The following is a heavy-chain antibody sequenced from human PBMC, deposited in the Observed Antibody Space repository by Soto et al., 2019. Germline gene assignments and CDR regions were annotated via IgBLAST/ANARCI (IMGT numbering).Heavy chain of an antibody. CDR1: GFTFSSYA. V-gene: IGHV3-30-3*01. CDR3: ARDNRLCSGGSCYSSDWFDP. J-gene: IGHJ5*02. Sequence: QVQLVESGGGVVQPGRSLRLSCAASGFTFSSYAMHWVRQAPGKGLEWVAVISYDGSNKYYADSVKGRFTISRDNSKNTLYLQINSLRAEDTAVYYCARDNRLCSGGSCYSSDWFDPWGQGTLVTVSS. D-gene: IGHD2-15*01. CDR2: ISYDGSNK.